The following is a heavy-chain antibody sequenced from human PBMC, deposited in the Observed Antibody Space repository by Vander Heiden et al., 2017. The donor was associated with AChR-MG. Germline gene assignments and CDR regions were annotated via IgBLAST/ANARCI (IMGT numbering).Heavy chain of an antibody. CDR3: ASFVTGTTAGYYEMEV. V-gene: IGHV4-4*08. CDR2: IYTSGST. J-gene: IGHJ6*02. Sequence: QVQLQESGPGLVKPSETLSLTCSVSSAPITGYYWNWIRQPPGKGLEWIGYIYTSGSTNYNPSLKSRVTISLDTSKNQFSLNMGFVTAADTAMDYWASFVTGTTAGYYEMEVWGQGTKVTVSS. CDR1: SAPITGYY. D-gene: IGHD1-7*01.